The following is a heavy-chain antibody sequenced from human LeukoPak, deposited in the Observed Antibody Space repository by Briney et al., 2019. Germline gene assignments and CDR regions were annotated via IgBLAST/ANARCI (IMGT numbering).Heavy chain of an antibody. CDR2: INHSGST. CDR1: GGSFSGYY. Sequence: PSETLSLTCAVYGGSFSGYYWSWIRQPPGKGLEWIGEINHSGSTNYNPSLKSRVTISVDTSKNQFSLKLSSVTAADTAVYYCARRRGAPHMDVWGKGTTVTISS. CDR3: ARRRGAPHMDV. J-gene: IGHJ6*03. D-gene: IGHD1-26*01. V-gene: IGHV4-34*01.